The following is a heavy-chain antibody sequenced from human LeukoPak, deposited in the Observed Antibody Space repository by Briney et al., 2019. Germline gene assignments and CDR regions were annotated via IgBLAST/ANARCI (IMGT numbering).Heavy chain of an antibody. V-gene: IGHV6-1*01. CDR2: TYFKSKWYN. CDR3: ARGWNYAFDS. D-gene: IGHD1-7*01. Sequence: SQTLSLTCAISGDTVSRNSPAWNWIRQSPSRGLEWLGRTYFKSKWYNDYAVSVKSRITINPHTSKNQFSLHLNSVTPEDTAVYYCARGWNYAFDSWGQGTLVTVSS. CDR1: GDTVSRNSPA. J-gene: IGHJ4*02.